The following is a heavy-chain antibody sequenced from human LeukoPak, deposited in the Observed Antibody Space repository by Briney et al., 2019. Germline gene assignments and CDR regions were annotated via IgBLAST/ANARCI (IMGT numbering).Heavy chain of an antibody. J-gene: IGHJ4*02. D-gene: IGHD1-26*01. CDR1: GFTFSSYA. CDR2: ISGSGGST. CDR3: AKDLIQNIVGATLDDY. Sequence: GGSLRLSCAASGFTFSSYAMSWVRQAPGKGLEWVSAISGSGGSTYYADSVKGRFTISRDNSKNTLYLQMNSLRAKDTAVYYCAKDLIQNIVGATLDDYWGQGTLVTVSS. V-gene: IGHV3-23*01.